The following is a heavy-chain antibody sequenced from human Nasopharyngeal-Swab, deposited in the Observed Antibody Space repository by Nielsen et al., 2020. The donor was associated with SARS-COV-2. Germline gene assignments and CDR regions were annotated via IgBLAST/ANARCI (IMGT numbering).Heavy chain of an antibody. J-gene: IGHJ4*02. D-gene: IGHD4-17*01. CDR1: GGPISSSSYY. CDR2: IYYSGST. CDR3: ARLGGDYGEAFDY. V-gene: IGHV4-39*01. Sequence: SETLSLTCTVSGGPISSSSYYWGWIRQPPGKGLEWIGSIYYSGSTYYNPSLKSRVTISVDTSKNQFSLKLSSVTAADTAVYYCARLGGDYGEAFDYWGQGTLVTVSS.